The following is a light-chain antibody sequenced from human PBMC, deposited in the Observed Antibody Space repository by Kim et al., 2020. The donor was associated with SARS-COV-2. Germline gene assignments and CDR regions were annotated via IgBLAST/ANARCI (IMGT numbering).Light chain of an antibody. V-gene: IGKV1-39*01. Sequence: SASVGDRVTITCRASQSISSYLNWYQQKPGKAPKVLIYAASSLQSGVPSRFSGSGSGTDFTLTITSLQPEDCAVYYCQQSYSPPFTFGQGTKLEIK. J-gene: IGKJ2*01. CDR1: QSISSY. CDR3: QQSYSPPFT. CDR2: AAS.